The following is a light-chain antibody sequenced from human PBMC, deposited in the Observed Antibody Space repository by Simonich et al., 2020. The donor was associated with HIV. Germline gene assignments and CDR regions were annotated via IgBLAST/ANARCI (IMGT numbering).Light chain of an antibody. CDR2: WAS. J-gene: IGKJ3*01. V-gene: IGKV4-1*01. CDR3: QQYFTTPPT. CDR1: RSILYSSNNKNS. Sequence: DIVMTQSPDSLAVSLGERATFNCKSSRSILYSSNNKNSLVWYQQKPGQPPKLLIYWASTRESGVPDRFSGSGSGTDFTLTISSLQAEDVAVYYCQQYFTTPPTFGPGTKVDIK.